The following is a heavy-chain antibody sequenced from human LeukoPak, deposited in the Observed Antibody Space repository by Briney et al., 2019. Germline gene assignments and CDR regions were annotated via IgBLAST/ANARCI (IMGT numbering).Heavy chain of an antibody. Sequence: GESLKISCQGSGFRFDIYWIGWVRQMPGKGLEWMGNIYPGDSDTRYSPSFQGQATMSADKSSGTDYLQWSSLKASDTAMYYCARRQGGQNWYFDLWGRGTMVTVSS. CDR2: IYPGDSDT. D-gene: IGHD3-16*01. CDR3: ARRQGGQNWYFDL. J-gene: IGHJ2*01. CDR1: GFRFDIYW. V-gene: IGHV5-51*01.